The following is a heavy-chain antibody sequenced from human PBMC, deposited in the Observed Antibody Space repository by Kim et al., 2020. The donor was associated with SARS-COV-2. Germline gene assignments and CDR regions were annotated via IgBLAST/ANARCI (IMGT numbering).Heavy chain of an antibody. CDR1: GYTFSNYY. CDR2: INPRGGAT. Sequence: ASVKVSCKASGYTFSNYYIHWVRQAPGEGLEWMGLINPRGGATTYAENFQGRVTLTSDTFTTTVYMELSGLRCEDTAVYFCARGGDIVVVPGALGGGYFDLWGRGTLVTVSS. CDR3: ARGGDIVVVPGALGGGYFDL. V-gene: IGHV1-46*01. D-gene: IGHD2-2*01. J-gene: IGHJ2*01.